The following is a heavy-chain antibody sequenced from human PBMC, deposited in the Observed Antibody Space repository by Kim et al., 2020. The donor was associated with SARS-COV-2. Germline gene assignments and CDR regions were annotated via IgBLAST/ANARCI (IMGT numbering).Heavy chain of an antibody. CDR2: VNPERGAA. D-gene: IGHD2-15*01. Sequence: GGSLRLSCSTSGYTFRDYYILWVRQAPGHGLEWMGWVNPERGAANYAQKFEARVTLTSDTSKSTVYMEVNRLTSDDTGIYYCARGPLNLIVAGPIHFD. CDR1: GYTFRDYY. J-gene: IGHJ4*01. V-gene: IGHV1-2*02. CDR3: ARGPLNLIVAGPIHFD.